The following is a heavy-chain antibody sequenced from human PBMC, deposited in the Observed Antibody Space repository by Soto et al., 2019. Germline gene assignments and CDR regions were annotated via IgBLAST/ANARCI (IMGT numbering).Heavy chain of an antibody. V-gene: IGHV1-2*04. Sequence: APSRRCSQDSRYGFPGCYRHWVRQASEQGLEWMGWINPNSGGTNYAQKFQGWVTMTRDTSISTAYMELSRLRSDDTAVYYCGRGLGDGAFDYWVQGTLVTVSS. D-gene: IGHD3-16*01. CDR3: GRGLGDGAFDY. CDR2: INPNSGGT. CDR1: RYGFPGCY. J-gene: IGHJ4*02.